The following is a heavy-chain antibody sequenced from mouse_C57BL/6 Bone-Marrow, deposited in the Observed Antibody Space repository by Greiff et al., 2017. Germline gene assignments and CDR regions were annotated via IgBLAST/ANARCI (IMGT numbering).Heavy chain of an antibody. V-gene: IGHV5-4*03. CDR1: GFTFSSYA. J-gene: IGHJ3*01. Sequence: EVKVVESGGGLVKPGGSLKLSCAASGFTFSSYAMSWVRQTPEKRLEWVATISDGGSYTYYPDNVKGRFTISRDNAKNNLYLQMSHLKSEDTAMYYCARGGYEFAYWGQGTLVTVSA. CDR2: ISDGGSYT. D-gene: IGHD2-3*01. CDR3: ARGGYEFAY.